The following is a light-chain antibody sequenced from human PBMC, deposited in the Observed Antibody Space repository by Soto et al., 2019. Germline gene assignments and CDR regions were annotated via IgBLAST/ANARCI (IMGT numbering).Light chain of an antibody. CDR2: AAA. Sequence: AIRMTKSPSSISASTGDRVTITCRASQGISSFLAWYQQKPGKAPKLLIYAAATLQRGAPSRFSASGSGTDFTLTISRLQSEEFANYVRQQYLSYPYTFGQGTKLEI. V-gene: IGKV1-8*01. J-gene: IGKJ2*01. CDR1: QGISSF. CDR3: QQYLSYPYT.